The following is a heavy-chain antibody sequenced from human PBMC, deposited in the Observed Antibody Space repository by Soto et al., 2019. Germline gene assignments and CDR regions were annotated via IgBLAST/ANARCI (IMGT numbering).Heavy chain of an antibody. CDR2: IDPSDSYT. CDR3: ARPRWYYYDSSGYYSFDY. J-gene: IGHJ4*02. D-gene: IGHD3-22*01. V-gene: IGHV5-10-1*01. CDR1: GYSFTSYW. Sequence: CKGSGYSFTSYWISWVRQMPGKGLEWMGRIDPSDSYTNYSPSFQGHVTISADKSISTAYLQWSSLKASDTAMYYCARPRWYYYDSSGYYSFDYWGQGTLVTVSS.